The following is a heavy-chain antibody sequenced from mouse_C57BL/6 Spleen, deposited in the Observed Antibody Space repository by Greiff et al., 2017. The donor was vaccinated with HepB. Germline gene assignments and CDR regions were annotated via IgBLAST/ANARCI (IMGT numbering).Heavy chain of an antibody. CDR1: GYTFTDYE. D-gene: IGHD1-1*01. CDR3: TRGGIYYYGRSYGYFDV. V-gene: IGHV1-15*01. J-gene: IGHJ1*03. Sequence: VQLQQSGAELVRPGASVTLSCKASGYTFTDYEMHWVKQTPVHGLEWIGAIDPETGGTAYNQKFKGKAILTADKSSSTAYMELRSLTSEDSAVYYCTRGGIYYYGRSYGYFDVWGTGTTVTVSS. CDR2: IDPETGGT.